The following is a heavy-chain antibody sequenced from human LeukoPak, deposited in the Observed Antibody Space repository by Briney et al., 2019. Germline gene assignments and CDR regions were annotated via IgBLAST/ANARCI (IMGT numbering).Heavy chain of an antibody. CDR2: INPSGGGT. V-gene: IGHV1-46*01. Sequence: RASVKVSCKASGHTLSRKYIRWVRQVPGQGLEWMGIINPSGGGTNYAQKFQGSIIMTRDTSTRTVYMELRSLTSEDTAVYYCATGSVPAAPFDSWGQGTLVTVSS. CDR3: ATGSVPAAPFDS. D-gene: IGHD2-2*01. J-gene: IGHJ5*01. CDR1: GHTLSRKY.